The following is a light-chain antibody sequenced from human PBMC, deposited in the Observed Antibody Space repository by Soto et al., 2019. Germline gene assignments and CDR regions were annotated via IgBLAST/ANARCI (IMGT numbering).Light chain of an antibody. Sequence: ESLLTQSPGTLXXSXGXXXXXSCSSSQSVSSNYLAWYQQKPGQAPRVLIYGASSRTTGIPDRFSGSGSGTDFTLTISRLDPEDFAVYYCQQYSSSPITFGQGTRLEIK. CDR2: GAS. V-gene: IGKV3-20*01. J-gene: IGKJ5*01. CDR3: QQYSSSPIT. CDR1: QSVSSNY.